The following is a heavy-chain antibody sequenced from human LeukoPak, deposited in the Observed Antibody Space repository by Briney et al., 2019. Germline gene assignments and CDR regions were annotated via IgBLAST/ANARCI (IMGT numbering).Heavy chain of an antibody. J-gene: IGHJ4*02. Sequence: GGSLRLSCAASGFTFSNYWMNWVRQAPGKGLEWVAKIKQDGSEKYYVDSVKGRFTISRDNAENSLYLQMNSLRAEDTAVYYCARGGQLAYWGQGTLVTVSS. CDR1: GFTFSNYW. CDR3: ARGGQLAY. D-gene: IGHD6-6*01. V-gene: IGHV3-7*01. CDR2: IKQDGSEK.